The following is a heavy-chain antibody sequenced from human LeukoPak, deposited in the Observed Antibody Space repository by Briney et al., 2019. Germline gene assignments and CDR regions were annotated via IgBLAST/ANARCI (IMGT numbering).Heavy chain of an antibody. CDR2: INHSGST. V-gene: IGHV4-34*01. D-gene: IGHD2-15*01. CDR3: ARDLLGYCSGGSCYSGNWFDP. Sequence: SETLSLTCAVYGGSFSGYYWSWIRQPPGKGLEWIGEINHSGSTNYNPSLKSRVTISVDTSKNQFSLKLSSVTAADTAVYYCARDLLGYCSGGSCYSGNWFDPWGQGTLVTVSS. J-gene: IGHJ5*02. CDR1: GGSFSGYY.